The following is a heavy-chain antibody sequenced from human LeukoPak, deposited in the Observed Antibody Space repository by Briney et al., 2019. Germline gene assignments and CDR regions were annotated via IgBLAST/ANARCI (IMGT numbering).Heavy chain of an antibody. CDR2: ISDIGSI. CDR3: AGHHPRNTVDF. CDR1: GGSISSYY. Sequence: SETLSLTCTVSGGSISSYYWSWIRQPPGKGLEWIAYISDIGSINYNPSLKSRVTISLYTSKNQFSLKLSSVTAADTAVYYCAGHHPRNTVDFWGQGTLVTVSS. J-gene: IGHJ4*02. V-gene: IGHV4-59*08. D-gene: IGHD2/OR15-2a*01.